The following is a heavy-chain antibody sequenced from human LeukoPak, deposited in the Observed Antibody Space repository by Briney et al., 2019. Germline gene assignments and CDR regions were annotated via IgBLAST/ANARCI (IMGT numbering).Heavy chain of an antibody. V-gene: IGHV4-38-2*02. CDR1: GYSISSGYY. D-gene: IGHD6-13*01. Sequence: SETLSLTCTVSGYSISSGYYWGWIRQPPGKGLEWIGSIYHSGSTYYNPSLKSRVTISVDTSKNQFSLKLSSVTAADTAVYYCALQQPGWYWGQGTLVTVSS. CDR3: ALQQPGWY. J-gene: IGHJ4*02. CDR2: IYHSGST.